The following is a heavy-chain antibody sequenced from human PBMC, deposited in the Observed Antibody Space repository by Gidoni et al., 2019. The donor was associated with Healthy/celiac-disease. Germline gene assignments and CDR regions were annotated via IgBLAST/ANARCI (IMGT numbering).Heavy chain of an antibody. D-gene: IGHD3-10*01. CDR2: IKQDGSEK. CDR3: ARIPTQRYYYGSGSYWALYFDY. J-gene: IGHJ4*02. CDR1: GFPFSSYW. Sequence: EVQLVESGGGLVQPGGSLRLSCAASGFPFSSYWISWVRQAPGKGLEWVAKIKQDGSEKYYVESVKGRFTISRDNAKNSLYLQMNSLRAEDTAVYYCARIPTQRYYYGSGSYWALYFDYWGQGTLVTVSS. V-gene: IGHV3-7*01.